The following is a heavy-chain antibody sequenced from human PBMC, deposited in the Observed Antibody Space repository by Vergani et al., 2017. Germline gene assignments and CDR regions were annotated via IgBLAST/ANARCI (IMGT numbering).Heavy chain of an antibody. CDR1: EFTFSAYG. CDR3: VKDRYMRDSGYDVFFDY. CDR2: IWYDGSKK. D-gene: IGHD5-12*01. V-gene: IGHV3-30*02. Sequence: QVHLVESGGGVVQPGGSLRLSCAASEFTFSAYGMRWVRQAPGKGLEWVAFIWYDGSKKYYTDSVKGRFTISRDNSKNTLYLQMNSLRPEDTAVYYCVKDRYMRDSGYDVFFDYWGQGTLVIVSS. J-gene: IGHJ4*02.